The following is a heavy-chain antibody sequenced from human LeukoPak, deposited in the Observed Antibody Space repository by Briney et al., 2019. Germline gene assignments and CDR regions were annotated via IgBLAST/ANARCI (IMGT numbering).Heavy chain of an antibody. V-gene: IGHV1-69*01. Sequence: SVKVSCKASGGTFSSYAISWVRQAPGQGLEWMGGIIPIFGTANYAQKFRGRVTITADESTSTAYMELSSLRSDDTAVYYCAREGDGYNYFDYWGQGTLVTVSS. D-gene: IGHD5-24*01. CDR2: IIPIFGTA. CDR3: AREGDGYNYFDY. CDR1: GGTFSSYA. J-gene: IGHJ4*02.